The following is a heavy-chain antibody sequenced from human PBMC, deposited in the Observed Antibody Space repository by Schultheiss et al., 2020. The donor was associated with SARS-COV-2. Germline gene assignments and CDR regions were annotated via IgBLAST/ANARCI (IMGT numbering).Heavy chain of an antibody. CDR3: ARLGIQLWSLYFDY. CDR1: GGTFTSYY. CDR2: MNPNSGNT. V-gene: IGHV1-2*04. Sequence: ASVKVSCKASGGTFTSYYMHWVRQATGQGLEWMGWMNPNSGNTGYAQKFQGWVTMTRDTSISTAYMELSRLRSDDTAVYYCARLGIQLWSLYFDYWGQGTLVTVSS. J-gene: IGHJ4*02. D-gene: IGHD5-18*01.